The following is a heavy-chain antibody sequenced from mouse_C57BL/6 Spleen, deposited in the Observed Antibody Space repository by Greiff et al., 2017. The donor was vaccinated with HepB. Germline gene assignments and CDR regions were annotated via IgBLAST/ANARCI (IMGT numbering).Heavy chain of an antibody. CDR2: IWSGGST. D-gene: IGHD2-3*01. Sequence: QVQLQQSGPGLVQPSQCLSITCTASGFSFTSYGVHWVRQSPGKGLEWLGVIWSGGSTDYNAAFITRLSNSKDNSKSHVFFKMNSLQADDTAIYYCARYEYYAMDYWGQGTSVTVSS. V-gene: IGHV2-2*01. CDR1: GFSFTSYG. CDR3: ARYEYYAMDY. J-gene: IGHJ4*01.